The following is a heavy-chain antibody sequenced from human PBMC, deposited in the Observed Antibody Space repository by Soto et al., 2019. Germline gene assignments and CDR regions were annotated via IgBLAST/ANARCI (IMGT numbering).Heavy chain of an antibody. D-gene: IGHD2-15*01. Sequence: EVQLVESAGGLVKPGGSLRLSCVATGFSFNEAWMNWVRQAPGQGLEWVGRIKTSAGGGATNYAAPVQGRFTISRDDSKNTLYLHMNSLTTEASAIYYCTTGSVEGIWGQGTTVIVSS. CDR1: GFSFNEAW. J-gene: IGHJ6*02. CDR2: IKTSAGGGAT. CDR3: TTGSVEGI. V-gene: IGHV3-15*07.